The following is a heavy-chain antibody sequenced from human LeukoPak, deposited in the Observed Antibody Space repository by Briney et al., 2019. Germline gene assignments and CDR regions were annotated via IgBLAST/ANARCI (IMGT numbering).Heavy chain of an antibody. D-gene: IGHD3-22*01. CDR1: GYTFTSYA. Sequence: ASVKVSCKASGYTFTSYAMHWVRQAPGQRLEWMGWINAGNGSTKYSQKFQDRVTITRDTSASTAYMELSSLRSEDTAVYYCARDSHYYESSGYNQGDFDYWGQGTLVTVSS. V-gene: IGHV1-3*01. CDR2: INAGNGST. CDR3: ARDSHYYESSGYNQGDFDY. J-gene: IGHJ4*02.